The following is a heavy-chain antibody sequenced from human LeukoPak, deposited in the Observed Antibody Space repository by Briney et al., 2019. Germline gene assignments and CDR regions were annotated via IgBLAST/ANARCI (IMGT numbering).Heavy chain of an antibody. V-gene: IGHV1-8*01. Sequence: ASVKVSCKASGYTFTSYDINWVRQATGQGLEWMGWMNPNSGNTGYAQKFQGRVTMTRNTSISTAYMELSSLRSEDTAVYYCARVGNYYDSRGYYLDAFDIWGQGTMVTVSS. D-gene: IGHD3-22*01. CDR2: MNPNSGNT. CDR3: ARVGNYYDSRGYYLDAFDI. CDR1: GYTFTSYD. J-gene: IGHJ3*02.